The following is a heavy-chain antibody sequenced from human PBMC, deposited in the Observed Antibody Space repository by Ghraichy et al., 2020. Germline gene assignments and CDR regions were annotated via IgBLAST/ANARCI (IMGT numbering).Heavy chain of an antibody. CDR3: ARERFDDTSGYYYGSSDY. D-gene: IGHD3-22*01. Sequence: ESLNISCAASGFTFTSYWMSWVRQAPGKGLEWVANIKQDGGVQYYVDSVKGRFTISRDNAKNSLFLQMNSLRAEDTAVYYCARERFDDTSGYYYGSSDYWGQGTLVTVSS. CDR1: GFTFTSYW. V-gene: IGHV3-7*01. J-gene: IGHJ4*02. CDR2: IKQDGGVQ.